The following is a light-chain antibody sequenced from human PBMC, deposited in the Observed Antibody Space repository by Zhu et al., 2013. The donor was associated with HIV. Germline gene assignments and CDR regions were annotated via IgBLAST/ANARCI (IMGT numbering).Light chain of an antibody. CDR1: QTVSYRH. Sequence: EIVLMQSPGTLSLSPGERATLSCRASQTVSYRHIAWYQQKPGQPPRLLLYGSSNRAPGIPDRFSGSGSGTDFTLTITGLEPEDFAVYYCQQYGSSPLTFGGGTKVEIK. CDR3: QQYGSSPLT. V-gene: IGKV3-20*01. CDR2: GSS. J-gene: IGKJ4*01.